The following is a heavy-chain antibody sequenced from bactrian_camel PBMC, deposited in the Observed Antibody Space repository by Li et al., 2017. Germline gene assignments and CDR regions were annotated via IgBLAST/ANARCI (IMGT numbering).Heavy chain of an antibody. Sequence: VQLVESGGGLAQPGGSLRLSCAASGFTVSSSLMSWVRQPPGKGLEWVSHIDSAGGTGHAEAVKGRATISRDNAKNTLYLQLNSLKTEDTAVYYCVRDIPEPFAYWGQGTQVTVS. CDR1: GFTVSSSL. CDR3: VRDIPEPFAY. CDR2: IDSAGGT. D-gene: IGHD1*01. V-gene: IGHV3S10*01. J-gene: IGHJ6*01.